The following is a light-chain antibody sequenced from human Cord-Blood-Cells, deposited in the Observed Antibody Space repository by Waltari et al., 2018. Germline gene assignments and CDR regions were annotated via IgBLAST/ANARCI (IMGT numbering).Light chain of an antibody. V-gene: IGLV2-23*01. J-gene: IGLJ3*02. Sequence: QSALTQPASVSGSPGPSITISCTGTSSYVGSYNLVSWYHQHPDKAPKLMIYEGSQRPPGVSIRSSGSKSGTAASLTISGLQAEDEADYYSCSYAGSSTLVYGGGTKLTVL. CDR2: EGS. CDR3: CSYAGSSTLV. CDR1: SSYVGSYNL.